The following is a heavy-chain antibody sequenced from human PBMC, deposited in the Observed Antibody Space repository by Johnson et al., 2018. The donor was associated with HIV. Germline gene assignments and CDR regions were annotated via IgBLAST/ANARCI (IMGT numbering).Heavy chain of an antibody. CDR1: GFSFSDYN. CDR2: TWFDGRNK. D-gene: IGHD3-10*01. CDR3: ARDSPGEITMVQGVIGI. V-gene: IGHV3-30*19. J-gene: IGHJ3*02. Sequence: QVQLVESGGGVVQPGRSLRLSCAASGFSFSDYNMHWVRQAPGKGLEWVAVTWFDGRNKYYADSVKGRFTISRDNSKNTLYLQMNSLRAEDTAVYYCARDSPGEITMVQGVIGIWGQGTMVTVSS.